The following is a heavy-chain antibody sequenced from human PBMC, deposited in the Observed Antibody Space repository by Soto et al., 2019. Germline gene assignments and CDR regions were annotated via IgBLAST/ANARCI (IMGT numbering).Heavy chain of an antibody. V-gene: IGHV3-23*01. CDR1: GYSFTSYW. CDR3: AKGRAGAITIFGVVIIHGMDV. CDR2: ISGSGGST. Sequence: GESLKISCKGFGYSFTSYWIGWVRQAPGKGLEWVSAISGSGGSTYYADSVKGRFTISRDNSKNTLYLQMNSLRAEDTAVYYCAKGRAGAITIFGVVIIHGMDVWGQGTTVTVSS. D-gene: IGHD3-3*01. J-gene: IGHJ6*02.